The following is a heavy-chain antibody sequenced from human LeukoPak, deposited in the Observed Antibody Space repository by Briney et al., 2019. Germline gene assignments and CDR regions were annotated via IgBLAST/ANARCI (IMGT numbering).Heavy chain of an antibody. Sequence: GGSLRLSCAASGFTFSNAWLSWVRQAPGKGLEWVGGIKSKSDGGTTDYAAPVKGRFTISRDDSKNTLYLQMNSLKTEDTAVYYCTTDPGYGYDYWGQGTLVTVSS. D-gene: IGHD5-18*01. CDR1: GFTFSNAW. J-gene: IGHJ4*02. CDR2: IKSKSDGGTT. CDR3: TTDPGYGYDY. V-gene: IGHV3-15*01.